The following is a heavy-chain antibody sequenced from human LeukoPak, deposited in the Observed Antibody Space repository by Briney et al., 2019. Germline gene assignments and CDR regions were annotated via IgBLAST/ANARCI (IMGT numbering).Heavy chain of an antibody. CDR1: GGTFSSYA. V-gene: IGHV1-69*13. Sequence: SVKVSCKASGGTFSSYAISWVRQAPGQGLEWMGGIIPIFGTANYAQKFQGRVTITADESTSTAYMELSSLRSEDTAVYYCARADTMVRGSTHYYYYYMDVWGKGTTVTVSS. CDR2: IIPIFGTA. D-gene: IGHD3-10*01. J-gene: IGHJ6*03. CDR3: ARADTMVRGSTHYYYYYMDV.